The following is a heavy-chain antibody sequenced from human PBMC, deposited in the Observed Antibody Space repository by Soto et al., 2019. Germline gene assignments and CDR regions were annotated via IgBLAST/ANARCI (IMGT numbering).Heavy chain of an antibody. Sequence: QVQLVQSGAEVKKPGSSVKVSCKTSGGTFRTSAISWVRQAPGQGLEWMGGIMPVFPTPDYAQKFQGRATITADESTSTAYMEQSSLRSEDTAVYYCARDKDRQQLGGNYYYIMDVWGQGTTVTVSS. CDR2: IMPVFPTP. CDR3: ARDKDRQQLGGNYYYIMDV. V-gene: IGHV1-69*12. D-gene: IGHD3-3*02. J-gene: IGHJ6*01. CDR1: GGTFRTSA.